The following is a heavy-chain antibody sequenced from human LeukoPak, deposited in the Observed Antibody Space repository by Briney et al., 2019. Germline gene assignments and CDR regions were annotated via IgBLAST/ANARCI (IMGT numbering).Heavy chain of an antibody. CDR2: INPNSGGT. J-gene: IGHJ5*02. V-gene: IGHV1-2*02. Sequence: ASVKVSCTASGYTFTGYYMHWVRQAPGQGLEWMGWINPNSGGTNYAQKFQGRVTMTRDTSISTAYMELSRLRSDDTAVYYCARVRDYGEYNWFDLWGQGTLVTVFS. D-gene: IGHD4-17*01. CDR3: ARVRDYGEYNWFDL. CDR1: GYTFTGYY.